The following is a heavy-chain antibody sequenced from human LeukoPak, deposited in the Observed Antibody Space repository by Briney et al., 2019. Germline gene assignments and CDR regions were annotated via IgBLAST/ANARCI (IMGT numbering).Heavy chain of an antibody. J-gene: IGHJ5*02. CDR3: ARGPLVRLPSAFDP. V-gene: IGHV1-8*01. CDR2: MNPNSGNT. D-gene: IGHD2-2*01. Sequence: GASMKVSCKASGYTFTSYDINWVRQATGQGLEWMGWMNPNSGNTGSAQRFQGRITMTRDTSISIAYMELSSLRFEDTAVYCCARGPLVRLPSAFDPWGQGTLVTVSS. CDR1: GYTFTSYD.